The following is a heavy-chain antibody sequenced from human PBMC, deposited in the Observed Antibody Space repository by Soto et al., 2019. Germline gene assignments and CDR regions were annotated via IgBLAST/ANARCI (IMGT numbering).Heavy chain of an antibody. J-gene: IGHJ6*02. CDR2: IIPIFGTS. CDR1: GGTLSNYA. V-gene: IGHV1-69*01. CDR3: ARGVRTGFYGMDV. Sequence: QVQLVQSGAEVKKPGSSVKVSCKASGGTLSNYALSWVRQAPGQGLERVGGIIPIFGTSNYAQKFQGRLTVTADESTSTAYMELSSLTSEDTAVYYCARGVRTGFYGMDVWGQGTTVTVSS. D-gene: IGHD3-10*01.